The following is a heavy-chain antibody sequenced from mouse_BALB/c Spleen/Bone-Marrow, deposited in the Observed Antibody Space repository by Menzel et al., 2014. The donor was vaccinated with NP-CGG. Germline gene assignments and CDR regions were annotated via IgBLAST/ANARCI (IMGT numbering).Heavy chain of an antibody. V-gene: IGHV5-6-3*01. J-gene: IGHJ2*01. Sequence: EVHLVESGGGLVQPGGPPKLSCAASGFTFSSYGMSWVRQTPDKRLELVASINSNGGSTYYPDSVKGRFTISRDNAKKTLSLQMSSLKSEDTAVYYCARGNYGNYVDYFDYWGQGTTLTVSS. CDR1: GFTFSSYG. CDR2: INSNGGST. CDR3: ARGNYGNYVDYFDY. D-gene: IGHD2-1*01.